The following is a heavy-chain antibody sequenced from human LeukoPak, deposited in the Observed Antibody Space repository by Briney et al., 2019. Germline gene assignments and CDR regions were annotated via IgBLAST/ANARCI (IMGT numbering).Heavy chain of an antibody. CDR2: ISYDGSNK. Sequence: PGGSLRLSCAASGFTFSTYAMHWVRQAPGEGLKWVAVISYDGSNKYYADSVKGRFTISRDNSKNTLYLQRSSLRAEDTAVYYCARAFDYWGRGTLVTVS. CDR1: GFTFSTYA. J-gene: IGHJ4*02. V-gene: IGHV3-30*15. CDR3: ARAFDY.